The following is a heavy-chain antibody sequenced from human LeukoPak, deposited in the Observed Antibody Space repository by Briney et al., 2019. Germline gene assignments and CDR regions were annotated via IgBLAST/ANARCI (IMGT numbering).Heavy chain of an antibody. Sequence: GRSLRLSCAASGFTFSSYGMHWVRQAPGKGLEWVAVISYDGSNKYYADSVKGRFTISRDNSKNTLYLQMNSLRAEDTAVYYCARGGYYYDSSREFDYWGQGTLVTVSS. CDR2: ISYDGSNK. J-gene: IGHJ4*02. CDR3: ARGGYYYDSSREFDY. CDR1: GFTFSSYG. D-gene: IGHD3-22*01. V-gene: IGHV3-30*03.